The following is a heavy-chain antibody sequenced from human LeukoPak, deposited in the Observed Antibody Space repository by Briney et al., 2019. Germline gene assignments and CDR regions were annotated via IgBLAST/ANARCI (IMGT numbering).Heavy chain of an antibody. CDR3: AEYGGHRLPHYYLDY. D-gene: IGHD2-2*01. J-gene: IGHJ4*02. CDR1: GFTFSSYA. V-gene: IGHV3-23*01. CDR2: IIDDGHNT. Sequence: GGSLRLSRAASGFTFSSYAMSWVRQAPGKGLEWVSLIIDDGHNTSYADSVKGRFTISRDNSKNTLFLQMNSLRVEDTAVYYCAEYGGHRLPHYYLDYWGQGTQVTVSS.